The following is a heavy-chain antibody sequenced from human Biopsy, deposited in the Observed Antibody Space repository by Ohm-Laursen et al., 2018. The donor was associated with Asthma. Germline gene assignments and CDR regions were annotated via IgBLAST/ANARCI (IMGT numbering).Heavy chain of an antibody. V-gene: IGHV3-53*01. J-gene: IGHJ4*02. D-gene: IGHD3-22*01. CDR1: GFAVSRDH. CDR2: IYSGGTS. CDR3: ARGDSSNWSHYYFDY. Sequence: SLRLSCSAPGFAVSRDHMFWVRQAPGKGLEWVPVIYSGGTSHTADSVRGRFTISRDYSKNTLYLQMHSLRAEDTAVYYCARGDSSNWSHYYFDYWGQGTLVTVSS.